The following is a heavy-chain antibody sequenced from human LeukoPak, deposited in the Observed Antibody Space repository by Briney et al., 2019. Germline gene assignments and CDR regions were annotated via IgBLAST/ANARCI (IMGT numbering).Heavy chain of an antibody. CDR2: IYTSGST. CDR1: GGSISSGSYY. CDR3: ARGYYDFWSGYYHWFDP. J-gene: IGHJ5*02. V-gene: IGHV4-61*02. D-gene: IGHD3-3*01. Sequence: SQTLSLTCTVSGGSISSGSYYWSWIRQPAGKGLEWIERIYTSGSTNYNPSLKSRVTISVDTSKNQFSLKLSSVTAADTAVYYCARGYYDFWSGYYHWFDPWGQGTLVTVSS.